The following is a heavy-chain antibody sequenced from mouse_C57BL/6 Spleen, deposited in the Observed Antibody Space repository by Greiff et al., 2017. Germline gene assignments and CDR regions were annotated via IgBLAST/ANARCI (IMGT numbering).Heavy chain of an antibody. J-gene: IGHJ2*01. CDR3: ARQLRLRGGFDY. Sequence: VQLQQPGAELVKPGASVKMSCKASGYTFTSYWITWVKQRPGQGLEWIGDIYPGSGSTNYNEKFKSKATLTVDTSSSTAYMQLSSLTSEDSAVYYCARQLRLRGGFDYWGQGTTLTVSS. CDR2: IYPGSGST. D-gene: IGHD3-2*02. V-gene: IGHV1-55*01. CDR1: GYTFTSYW.